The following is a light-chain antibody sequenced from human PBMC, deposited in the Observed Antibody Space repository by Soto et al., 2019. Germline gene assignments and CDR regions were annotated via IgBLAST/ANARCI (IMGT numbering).Light chain of an antibody. CDR2: GAS. J-gene: IGKJ2*01. Sequence: EVVLTQSPGTLSLSPGERATLPCRASQSLSSSKLVWYQQKTGQAPRLLIYGASSSATGIPDRFIGSGSGTDFTLTISRLEPDDFAVYYCQQYDSSPRTFGQGTKLEIK. CDR3: QQYDSSPRT. CDR1: QSLSSSK. V-gene: IGKV3-20*01.